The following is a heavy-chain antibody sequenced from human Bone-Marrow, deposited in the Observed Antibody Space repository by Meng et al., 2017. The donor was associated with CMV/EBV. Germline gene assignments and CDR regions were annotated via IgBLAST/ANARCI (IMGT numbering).Heavy chain of an antibody. D-gene: IGHD4-17*01. V-gene: IGHV4-61*01. CDR1: GGSVSSGSYY. J-gene: IGHJ4*02. CDR2: IYYSGST. CDR3: ARFDYALY. Sequence: GSLRLSCTVSGGSVSSGSYYWSWIRQPPGKGLEWIGYIYYSGSTNYNPSLKSRVTISVDTSKNQFSLKLRSVTAADTAVYYCARFDYALYWGQGTLVTVSS.